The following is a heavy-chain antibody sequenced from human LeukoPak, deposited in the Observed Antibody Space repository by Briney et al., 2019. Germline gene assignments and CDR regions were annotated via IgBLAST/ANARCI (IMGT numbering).Heavy chain of an antibody. D-gene: IGHD2-2*01. CDR1: GFTFSSYF. J-gene: IGHJ4*02. CDR3: VNLGYCTTSSCQP. CDR2: ITGDGSGT. V-gene: IGHV3-74*01. Sequence: PGGSLRLSCAASGFTFSSYFMHWVRQAPGKGLVWASRITGDGSGTNYADSVRGRFTISRDNAKNTLYLQMNSLRVEDTAVYYCVNLGYCTTSSCQPWGQGTLVTVSS.